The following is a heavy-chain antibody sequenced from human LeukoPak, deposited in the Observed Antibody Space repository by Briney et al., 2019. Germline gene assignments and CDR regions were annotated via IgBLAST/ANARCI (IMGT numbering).Heavy chain of an antibody. Sequence: GGSLRLSCAASGFSFSSYGMHWVRQAPGKGLEWVAFIRYDGSNEYYADSVKGRFTISRDNSKNTLYLQMNSLRAEDTAVYYCAKDRGSASYSDYWGQGTLVTVSS. CDR2: IRYDGSNE. D-gene: IGHD1-26*01. CDR3: AKDRGSASYSDY. CDR1: GFSFSSYG. J-gene: IGHJ4*02. V-gene: IGHV3-30*02.